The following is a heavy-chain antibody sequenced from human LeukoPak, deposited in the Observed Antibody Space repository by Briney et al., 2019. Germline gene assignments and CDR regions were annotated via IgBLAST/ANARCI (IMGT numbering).Heavy chain of an antibody. CDR2: IYPGDSDT. CDR3: ARIHSGSYLYYFDY. D-gene: IGHD1-26*01. J-gene: IGHJ4*02. Sequence: GGSLQLSCKGAGYGFTSYWIGWVRQMPGKGLEWMGSIYPGDSDTRYSPSFQGQVTISADKSISTAYLQWSSLKASDTAMYSCARIHSGSYLYYFDYWGQGTLVTVPS. CDR1: GYGFTSYW. V-gene: IGHV5-51*01.